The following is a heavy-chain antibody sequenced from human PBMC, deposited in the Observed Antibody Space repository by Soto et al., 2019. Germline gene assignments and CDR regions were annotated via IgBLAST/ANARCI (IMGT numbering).Heavy chain of an antibody. D-gene: IGHD3-3*01. V-gene: IGHV3-21*01. CDR2: ISRTGSYI. CDR1: GFTFSNYD. CDR3: ARIPFGVVAGYGLDV. Sequence: EVQLVESGGGLVKPGGSLRLSCAASGFTFSNYDMSWVRQAPGEGLEWVSSISRTGSYISYADSVKGRFTISRDSAKNSLYLQMNSLRAEDTAVYYCARIPFGVVAGYGLDVWGQGTTVTVSS. J-gene: IGHJ6*02.